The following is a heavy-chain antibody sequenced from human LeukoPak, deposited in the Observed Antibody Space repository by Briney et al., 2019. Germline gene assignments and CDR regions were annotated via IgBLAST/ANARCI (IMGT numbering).Heavy chain of an antibody. D-gene: IGHD4-17*01. Sequence: SQTLSLTCTVSDNSISSGDYYWTWIRQPPGKGLEWIGCIYDSENTYRNPSLRSRLAISLDTSKNQFSMRLSSMTAADTAVYFCARGRTGDYDSWGQGTLVIVSS. J-gene: IGHJ5*01. CDR3: ARGRTGDYDS. CDR1: DNSISSGDYY. CDR2: IYDSENT. V-gene: IGHV4-30-4*01.